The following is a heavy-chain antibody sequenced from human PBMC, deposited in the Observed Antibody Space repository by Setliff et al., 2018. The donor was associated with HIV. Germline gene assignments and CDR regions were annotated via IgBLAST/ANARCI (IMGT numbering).Heavy chain of an antibody. J-gene: IGHJ4*02. CDR3: ARHLLRGYIYIVFDY. D-gene: IGHD5-18*01. CDR2: IYTSGST. Sequence: SETLSLTCTVSGGSISSGNYYWSWIRQPAGKGLEWIGRIYTSGSTNYNPSLKSRVTISVDTSKNQFSLKLSSVTAADTAVYYCARHLLRGYIYIVFDYWGQGTLVTVS. V-gene: IGHV4-61*02. CDR1: GGSISSGNYY.